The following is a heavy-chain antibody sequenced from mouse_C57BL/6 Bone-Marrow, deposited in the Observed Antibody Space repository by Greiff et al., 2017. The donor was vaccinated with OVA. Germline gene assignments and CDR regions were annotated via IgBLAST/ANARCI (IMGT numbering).Heavy chain of an antibody. J-gene: IGHJ3*01. CDR2: IYPRDGST. CDR3: ARSDYYGSSYPAY. CDR1: GYTFTDHT. V-gene: IGHV1-78*01. Sequence: VQLQQSDAELVKPGASVKISCKVSGYTFTDHTIHWMKQRPEQGLEWIGYIYPRDGSTKYNEKLKGKATLTADKSSSTAYMQLNSLTSEDSAVYVCARSDYYGSSYPAYWGQGTLVTVSA. D-gene: IGHD1-1*01.